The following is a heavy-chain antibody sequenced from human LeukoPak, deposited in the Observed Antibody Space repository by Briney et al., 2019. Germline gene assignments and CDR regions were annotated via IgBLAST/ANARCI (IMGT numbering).Heavy chain of an antibody. D-gene: IGHD2-15*01. J-gene: IGHJ4*02. CDR3: ARVGGSMTYYFDY. V-gene: IGHV3-48*03. Sequence: SGGSLRLSCAASGFTFRSYEMNWVRQAPGKGLEWVSYISSSGSIMYYADSVKGRFTISRDNAKNSLYLQMNSLRAEDTAVYYCARVGGSMTYYFDYWGQGTLVTVSS. CDR1: GFTFRSYE. CDR2: ISSSGSIM.